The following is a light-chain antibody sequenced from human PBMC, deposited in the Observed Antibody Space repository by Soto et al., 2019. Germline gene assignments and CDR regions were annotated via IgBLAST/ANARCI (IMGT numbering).Light chain of an antibody. CDR1: QAISSW. CDR2: DAS. J-gene: IGKJ5*01. CDR3: QQAYSFPIT. V-gene: IGKV1-12*01. Sequence: DIQLTHSPSFLSASVGSRYTIIFRASQAISSWLAWYQQKPGKAPRLLISDASSLQSGVPSRFSGSGSGTDFTLTINSLQPDDFATYYCQQAYSFPITFGQGTRLEIK.